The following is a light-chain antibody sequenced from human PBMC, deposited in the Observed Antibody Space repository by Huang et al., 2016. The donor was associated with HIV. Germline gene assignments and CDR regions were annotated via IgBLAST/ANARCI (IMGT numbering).Light chain of an antibody. Sequence: EIVLTQSPATLSLSPGERATISCRASQSVSNNLAWYQQKPGQAPRLLIYDASNRATGIQARFSGSGSGTDFTLTISSLEPEDLAVYFCQQRSNWPLTFGGGSKVEIK. CDR1: QSVSNN. CDR2: DAS. J-gene: IGKJ4*01. CDR3: QQRSNWPLT. V-gene: IGKV3-11*01.